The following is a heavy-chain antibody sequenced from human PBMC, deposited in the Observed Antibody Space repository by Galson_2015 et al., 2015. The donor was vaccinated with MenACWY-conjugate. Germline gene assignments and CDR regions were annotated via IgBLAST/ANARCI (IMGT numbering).Heavy chain of an antibody. CDR1: GFSLSTSRVG. V-gene: IGHV2-5*02. Sequence: ALVKPTQPLTLPCTFSGFSLSTSRVGVGWIRQPPGQALEWLSLICWDDDTRYSPSLKSRLTITKDTSKNQVVLSMTNMDPVDSATYYCAHSPYCSTTSCYAARAFDVWGQGTVVTVSS. CDR3: AHSPYCSTTSCYAARAFDV. J-gene: IGHJ3*01. CDR2: ICWDDDT. D-gene: IGHD2-2*01.